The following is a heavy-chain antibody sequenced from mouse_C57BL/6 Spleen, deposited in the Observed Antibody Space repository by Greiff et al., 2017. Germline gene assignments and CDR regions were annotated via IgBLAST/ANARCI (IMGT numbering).Heavy chain of an antibody. Sequence: VQLQQPGAELVMPGASVKLSCKASGYTFTSYWMHWVKQRPGQGLEWIGEIDPSDSYTNYNQKFKGKSTLTVDKSSSTAYMQLSSLTSEDSAVYYCASKLRRNYFDYWGQGTTLTVSS. CDR3: ASKLRRNYFDY. D-gene: IGHD2-4*01. CDR2: IDPSDSYT. CDR1: GYTFTSYW. J-gene: IGHJ2*01. V-gene: IGHV1-69*01.